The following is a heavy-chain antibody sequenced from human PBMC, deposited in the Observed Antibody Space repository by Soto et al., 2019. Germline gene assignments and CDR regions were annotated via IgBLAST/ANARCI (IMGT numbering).Heavy chain of an antibody. CDR1: GGTFSSYA. CDR2: IIPIFGTA. V-gene: IGHV1-69*13. Sequence: SVKVSCKASGGTFSSYAISWVRQAPGQGLEWMGGIIPIFGTANYAQKFQGRVTITADESTSTAYMELSSLRSEDTAVYYCARDISNGGYDWSYWGQGTLVTVSA. D-gene: IGHD5-12*01. CDR3: ARDISNGGYDWSY. J-gene: IGHJ4*02.